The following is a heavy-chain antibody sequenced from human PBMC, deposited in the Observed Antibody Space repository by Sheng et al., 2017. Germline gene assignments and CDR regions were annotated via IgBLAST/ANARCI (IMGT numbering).Heavy chain of an antibody. CDR1: GFTFSSYG. CDR2: ISGSGGST. V-gene: IGHV3-23*04. J-gene: IGHJ6*03. Sequence: EVQLVESGGGLVQPGGTLRLSCAASGFTFSSYGMSWVRQAPGKGLEWVSAISGSGGSTYYADSVNGPVXHLQRQFKNTLYLQMNSLRAEDTAVYYCAKDCRRPRNGGYYYMDVWGKGTTVTVSS. CDR3: AKDCRRPRNGGYYYMDV. D-gene: IGHD3-10*01.